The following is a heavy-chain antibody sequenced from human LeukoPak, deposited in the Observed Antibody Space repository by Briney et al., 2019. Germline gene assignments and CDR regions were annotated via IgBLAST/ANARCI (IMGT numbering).Heavy chain of an antibody. CDR1: GYSFTSYW. D-gene: IGHD3-22*01. Sequence: GASLQIPCKASGYSFTSYWSGWVRRMPGKGLEWMGIIYPGDSDTRYSPSFQGQVTISADKSISTAYLQWSSLKASDTAMYYCLVVITHPAFDIWGQGTMVTVSS. V-gene: IGHV5-51*01. J-gene: IGHJ3*02. CDR2: IYPGDSDT. CDR3: LVVITHPAFDI.